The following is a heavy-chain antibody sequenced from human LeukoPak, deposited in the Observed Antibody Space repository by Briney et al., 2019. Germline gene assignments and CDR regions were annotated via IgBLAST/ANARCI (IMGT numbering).Heavy chain of an antibody. Sequence: GGSLRLSCAASGFTFGDFAMHWVRQAPGKGPEWVSSISWDSNSASYLNSVKGRFTISRDNAKNSVFLQINNLRVDDTAFYYCVKSRPQGGTHFDQWGQGVLVTVSS. CDR2: ISWDSNSA. D-gene: IGHD3/OR15-3a*01. J-gene: IGHJ4*02. V-gene: IGHV3-9*01. CDR1: GFTFGDFA. CDR3: VKSRPQGGTHFDQ.